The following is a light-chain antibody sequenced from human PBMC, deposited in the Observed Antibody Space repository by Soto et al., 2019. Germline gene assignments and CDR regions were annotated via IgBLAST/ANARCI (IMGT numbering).Light chain of an antibody. CDR3: QQYNSYSLT. J-gene: IGKJ4*01. V-gene: IGKV1-5*01. Sequence: IQMTPSPSTLSASVGDRVTLPFRASQSISTWLAWYQQKPGKAPKLLIYDAYSLESGVPSRFSGSGSGTEFTLTISSLQPDDFAIYYCQQYNSYSLTFGGGTKV. CDR2: DAY. CDR1: QSISTW.